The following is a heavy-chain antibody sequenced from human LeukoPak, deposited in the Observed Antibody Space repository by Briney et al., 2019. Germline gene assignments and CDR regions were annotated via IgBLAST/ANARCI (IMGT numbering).Heavy chain of an antibody. D-gene: IGHD3-10*01. V-gene: IGHV1-46*01. CDR3: ARGGSGSYYNENDAFDI. CDR2: INPSGGST. J-gene: IGHJ3*02. Sequence: GASVKVSCKASGYTFTSYYIHWVRQAPGQGLEWMGIINPSGGSTSYAQKFQGRVTMTRDTSTSTVYMELSSLRSEDTAVYYCARGGSGSYYNENDAFDIWGQGTMVTVSS. CDR1: GYTFTSYY.